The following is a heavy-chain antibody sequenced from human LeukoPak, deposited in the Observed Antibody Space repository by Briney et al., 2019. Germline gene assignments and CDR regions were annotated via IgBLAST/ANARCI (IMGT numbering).Heavy chain of an antibody. V-gene: IGHV1-18*01. CDR1: WYTFSKFC. CDR2: ISAYNGNT. D-gene: IGHD2-21*02. Sequence: GPRKVFFKASWYTFSKFCISRVAQAPGEGLWWEGMISAYNGNTNYAQKLQGRVTMTTDTSTSTAYMALRSLSSDDTAVYYCARDIAVNCGADCGFDYWGQGTLVTVSS. J-gene: IGHJ4*02. CDR3: ARDIAVNCGADCGFDY.